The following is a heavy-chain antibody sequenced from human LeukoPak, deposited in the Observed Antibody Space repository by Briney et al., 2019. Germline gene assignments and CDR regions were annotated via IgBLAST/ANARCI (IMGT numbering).Heavy chain of an antibody. CDR2: IYTSGST. CDR3: ARDGPCSGGSCYFASWFDP. CDR1: GGSFSGHY. Sequence: SETLSLTCAVYGGSFSGHYWSWIRQPPGKGLEWIGRIYTSGSTNYNPSLKSRVTISVDKSKNQFSLKLSSVTAADTAVYYCARDGPCSGGSCYFASWFDPWGQGTLVTVSS. D-gene: IGHD2-15*01. J-gene: IGHJ5*02. V-gene: IGHV4-4*07.